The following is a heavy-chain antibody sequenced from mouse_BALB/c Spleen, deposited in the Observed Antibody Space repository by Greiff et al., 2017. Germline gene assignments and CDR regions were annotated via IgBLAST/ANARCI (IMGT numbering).Heavy chain of an antibody. V-gene: IGHV1-54*01. Sequence: QVQLQQSGAELVRPGTSVKVSCKASGYAFTNYLIEWVKQRPGQGLEWIGVINPGSGGTNYNEKFKGKATLTADESSSTAYMQLSSLTSDDSAVYFCARGTLYAMDYWGQGTSVTVSS. CDR2: INPGSGGT. CDR3: ARGTLYAMDY. J-gene: IGHJ4*01. CDR1: GYAFTNYL.